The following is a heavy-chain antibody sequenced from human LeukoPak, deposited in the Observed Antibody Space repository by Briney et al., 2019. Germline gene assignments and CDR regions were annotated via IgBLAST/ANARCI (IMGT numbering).Heavy chain of an antibody. CDR3: ARVPSPLQWLFHFDY. CDR2: ISAYNGDT. D-gene: IGHD6-19*01. CDR1: GYTFTTNG. J-gene: IGHJ4*02. V-gene: IGHV1-18*01. Sequence: ASAKVSCKASGYTFTTNGITWVRQTPGQGLEWMGWISAYNGDTNYAQKFQGRVTMTTDTSTNTAYMELRSLRSDDTAVYYCARVPSPLQWLFHFDYWGQGTLVTVSS.